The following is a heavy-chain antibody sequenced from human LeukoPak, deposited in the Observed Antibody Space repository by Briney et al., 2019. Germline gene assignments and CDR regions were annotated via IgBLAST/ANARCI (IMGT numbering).Heavy chain of an antibody. CDR2: IYSTGST. V-gene: IGHV4-4*07. Sequence: KPSETLSLTCDVSGDFIRSYWWGWVRQPAGKGLEWIGRIYSTGSTKFNPSPKSRLTMSMDTSTDQSSLKFSLKLTSVTPADTAMYFCARQGYTASYYFLDYWSQGILVTVSS. CDR3: ARQGYTASYYFLDY. D-gene: IGHD3-10*01. CDR1: GDFIRSYW. J-gene: IGHJ4*02.